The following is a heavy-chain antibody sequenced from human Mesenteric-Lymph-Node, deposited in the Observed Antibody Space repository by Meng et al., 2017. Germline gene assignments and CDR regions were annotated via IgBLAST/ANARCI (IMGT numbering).Heavy chain of an antibody. V-gene: IGHV4-30-4*01. Sequence: QVRLQVSGPGLVKPSPTLSLTCTVSGGSINSGDYYWSWIRPPPGKGLEWIRYIYYTGSTYYNPSLKSRVTISMDTSKNQFSLRLSSVTAADTAVYYCARNYYFDYWGQGTLVTVSS. CDR3: ARNYYFDY. J-gene: IGHJ4*02. CDR1: GGSINSGDYY. CDR2: IYYTGST.